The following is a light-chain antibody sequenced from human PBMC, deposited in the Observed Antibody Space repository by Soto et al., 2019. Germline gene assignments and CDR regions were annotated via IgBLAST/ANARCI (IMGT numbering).Light chain of an antibody. V-gene: IGLV1-44*01. Sequence: QSVLTQPPSASAPPGQRVTVSCSGGTSNIGTNTVNWYQQLPGSAPKLLIYNNDQRPPAVPYRFSGSKSGTSASLAISGLQSEDEADYFCATWDDSLNGLIFGGGTKLTVL. CDR3: ATWDDSLNGLI. CDR1: TSNIGTNT. J-gene: IGLJ2*01. CDR2: NND.